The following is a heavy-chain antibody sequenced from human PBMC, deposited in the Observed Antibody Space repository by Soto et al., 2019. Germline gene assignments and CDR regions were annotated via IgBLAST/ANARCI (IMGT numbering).Heavy chain of an antibody. J-gene: IGHJ4*02. Sequence: QVYLVESGGGVVQPGRSLRLSCAASGLTFSNYGMHWVRQAPGKGLEWVAVISFDGSTEYYADSVKGRFTISRDNSKNTLSLQMNCLRAEDTAVYYCAKEGNVLGAPGYLSFDYWGQGTLVIVSS. V-gene: IGHV3-30*18. CDR3: AKEGNVLGAPGYLSFDY. CDR1: GLTFSNYG. CDR2: ISFDGSTE. D-gene: IGHD2-2*01.